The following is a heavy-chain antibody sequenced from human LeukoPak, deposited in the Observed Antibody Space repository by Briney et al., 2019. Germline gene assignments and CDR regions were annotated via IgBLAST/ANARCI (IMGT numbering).Heavy chain of an antibody. V-gene: IGHV3-7*05. CDR3: AGGRGWLVDP. Sequence: GGSLRLSCAASGFTFSSYYMAWFRQAPGKGLEWVANIKQDGSEKYYVDSVKGRFTISRDNAKNSLFLQLNSLRVEDTAVYYCAGGRGWLVDPWGQGTLVTVSS. CDR2: IKQDGSEK. J-gene: IGHJ5*02. CDR1: GFTFSSYY. D-gene: IGHD6-19*01.